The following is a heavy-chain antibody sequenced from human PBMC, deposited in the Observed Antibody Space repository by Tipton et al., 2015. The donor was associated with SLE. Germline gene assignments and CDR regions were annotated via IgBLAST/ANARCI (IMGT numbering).Heavy chain of an antibody. V-gene: IGHV4-34*01. CDR3: ATAGGSTSCFYCGYFDL. D-gene: IGHD2-2*01. Sequence: TLSLTCAVYGGSFSGYYWGWIRQPPGKGLEWIGSIYYSGSTYYNPSLKSRVTISVDTSKNQFSLKLSSVTAADTAVYYCATAGGSTSCFYCGYFDLWGRGTLVTVSS. J-gene: IGHJ2*01. CDR2: IYYSGST. CDR1: GGSFSGYY.